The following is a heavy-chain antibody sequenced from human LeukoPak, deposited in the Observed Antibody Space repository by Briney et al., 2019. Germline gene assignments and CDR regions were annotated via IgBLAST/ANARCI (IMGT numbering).Heavy chain of an antibody. CDR3: AREGHDDYGDYVSWFDP. J-gene: IGHJ5*02. CDR2: IYYSGST. Sequence: SETLSLTCAVYGGSFSGYYWSWIRQHPGKGLEWIGYIYYSGSTYYNPSLKSRVTISVDTSKNQFSLKLSSVTAADTAVYYCAREGHDDYGDYVSWFDPWGQGTLVTVSS. V-gene: IGHV4-31*11. CDR1: GGSFSGYY. D-gene: IGHD4-17*01.